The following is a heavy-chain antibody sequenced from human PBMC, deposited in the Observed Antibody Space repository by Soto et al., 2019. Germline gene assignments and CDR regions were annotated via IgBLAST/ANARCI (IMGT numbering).Heavy chain of an antibody. CDR1: GYTFSTYG. V-gene: IGHV1-18*01. Sequence: QVQVVQSGAEVKKPGASVKVSCKASGYTFSTYGFSWVRQAPGQVLEWMGWIGADNGDTNYAQNFQGRVTMTTDTTTTTSYMELRSLTSDDTSVTFCARDWTGAERLAPWGQGTLVPVSS. CDR2: IGADNGDT. J-gene: IGHJ5*02. CDR3: ARDWTGAERLAP. D-gene: IGHD2-15*01.